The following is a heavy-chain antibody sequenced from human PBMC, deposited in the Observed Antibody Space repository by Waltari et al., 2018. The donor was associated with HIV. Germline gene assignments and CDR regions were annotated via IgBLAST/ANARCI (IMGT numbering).Heavy chain of an antibody. D-gene: IGHD2-15*01. V-gene: IGHV4-39*01. CDR2: IYYSGST. Sequence: QLQLQESGPGLVKPSETLSLTCPVSGGSISSSSYYWGWTRQPPRRGLEWLGSIYYSGSTYYNPSLKSRVTISVDTSKNQFSLKLSSVTAADTAVYYCARAVQGYCSGGSCENYFDYWGQGTLVTVSS. CDR1: GGSISSSSYY. CDR3: ARAVQGYCSGGSCENYFDY. J-gene: IGHJ4*02.